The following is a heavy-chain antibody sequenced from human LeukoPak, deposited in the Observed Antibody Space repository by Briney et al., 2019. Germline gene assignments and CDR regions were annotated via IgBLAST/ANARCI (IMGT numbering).Heavy chain of an antibody. Sequence: PGGSLRLSCAASGFTFSSYAMHWVRQAPGKGLEWVALISYDGSNKYYADSVKGRFTISRDNSKNTLYLQMNSLRAEDTAVYYCARDRPLDYGDQIPFDYWGQGTLVTVSS. CDR2: ISYDGSNK. CDR3: ARDRPLDYGDQIPFDY. CDR1: GFTFSSYA. D-gene: IGHD4-17*01. J-gene: IGHJ4*02. V-gene: IGHV3-30-3*01.